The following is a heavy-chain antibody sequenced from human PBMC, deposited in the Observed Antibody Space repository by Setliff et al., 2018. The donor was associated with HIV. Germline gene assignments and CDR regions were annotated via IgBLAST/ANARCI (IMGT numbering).Heavy chain of an antibody. CDR3: ARTQYTTTCPGNY. J-gene: IGHJ4*02. CDR1: GYPFNNFG. Sequence: ASVKVSCKASGYPFNNFGISWVRQAPGQGLEWMAWISPYNGNTEYARRFQGRVTMSTDTSTNTVDLELRAMRAAVTAIYYGARTQYTTTCPGNYWGQGTLVTVAS. D-gene: IGHD1-1*01. CDR2: ISPYNGNT. V-gene: IGHV1-18*01.